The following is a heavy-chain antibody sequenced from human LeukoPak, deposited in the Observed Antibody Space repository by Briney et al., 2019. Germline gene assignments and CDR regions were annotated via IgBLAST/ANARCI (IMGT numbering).Heavy chain of an antibody. CDR3: ARDPVTGTTNFDY. CDR2: INPNSGGT. CDR1: GYTFTGYY. J-gene: IGHJ4*02. D-gene: IGHD1-20*01. Sequence: ASVKVSCKAFGYTFTGYYMHWVRQAPGQGLEWMGWINPNSGGTNYAQKFQGRVTMTRDTSISTAYMELSRLRSDDTAVYYCARDPVTGTTNFDYWGQGTLVTVSS. V-gene: IGHV1-2*02.